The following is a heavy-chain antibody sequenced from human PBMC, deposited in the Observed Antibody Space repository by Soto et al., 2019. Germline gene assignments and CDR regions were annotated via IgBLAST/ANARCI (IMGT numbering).Heavy chain of an antibody. CDR3: SGDLTVNAYGRFGS. V-gene: IGHV4-61*01. CDR2: IYYNGGT. D-gene: IGHD1-1*01. CDR1: GGSGNSGSHY. J-gene: IGHJ4*02. Sequence: QVQIQESGPGLVKPSETLSLTCTVSGGSGNSGSHYWSWIRQSPGKGLEWIGYIYYNGGTNNNPSLKSRVTISVNKPKNQFPLRLCAVTAADTAVYYCSGDLTVNAYGRFGSLGPGTLVTVSS.